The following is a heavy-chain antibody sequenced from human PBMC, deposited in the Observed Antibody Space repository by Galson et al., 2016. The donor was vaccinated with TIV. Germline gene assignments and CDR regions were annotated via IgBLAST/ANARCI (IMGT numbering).Heavy chain of an antibody. Sequence: SVKVSCKASGGTFGSYAITWVRQAPGQGPEWMGGIIPIYRTANYAETFQGRVTVTADKSTSTAYMELSGLRFDDTAVYYCARGGGRTVASTPFDYWGQGTLVTVSS. V-gene: IGHV1-69*06. CDR2: IIPIYRTA. D-gene: IGHD2-2*01. CDR3: ARGGGRTVASTPFDY. J-gene: IGHJ4*02. CDR1: GGTFGSYA.